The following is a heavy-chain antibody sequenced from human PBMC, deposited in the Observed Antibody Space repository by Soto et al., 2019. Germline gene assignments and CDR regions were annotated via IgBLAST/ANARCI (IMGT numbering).Heavy chain of an antibody. CDR2: ISYDGSNK. Sequence: PGGSLRLSCAASGFTFSSYAMRWVRQAPGKGLEWVAVISYDGSNKYYADSVKGRFTISRDNSKNTLYLQMNSLRAEDTAVYYCARGELVVTLLRFYYYYGMDVWGQGATVTSP. J-gene: IGHJ6*02. CDR1: GFTFSSYA. V-gene: IGHV3-30-3*01. D-gene: IGHD2-15*01. CDR3: ARGELVVTLLRFYYYYGMDV.